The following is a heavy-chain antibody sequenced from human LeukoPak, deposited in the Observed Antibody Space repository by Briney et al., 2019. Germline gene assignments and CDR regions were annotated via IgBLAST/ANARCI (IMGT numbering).Heavy chain of an antibody. CDR2: ISRTGGT. V-gene: IGHV4-4*02. D-gene: IGHD3-10*01. Sequence: PSETLSLTCTVSGASISSRNYWTWVRQFPGKGLEWIGEISRTGGTDYSPSLKTRVTISIDESKNQFSLKLSSVTAADTAVYYCARVPPVYDSGNYYKGTHFDHWGQRTLVTVSS. CDR1: GASISSRNY. J-gene: IGHJ4*02. CDR3: ARVPPVYDSGNYYKGTHFDH.